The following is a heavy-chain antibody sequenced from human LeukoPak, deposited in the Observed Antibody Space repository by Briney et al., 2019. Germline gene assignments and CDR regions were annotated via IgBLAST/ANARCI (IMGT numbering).Heavy chain of an antibody. V-gene: IGHV5-51*01. J-gene: IGHJ6*02. CDR2: IYPGDSDT. D-gene: IGHD3-22*01. Sequence: GESLKISCKGSGYSFTSYWIGWVRQMPGKGLEWMGIIYPGDSDTRYSPSFQGQVTISADKSISTAYLQWSSLKASDTAMYYCASAVPLGSYYDSSGSKYYYGMDVWGQGTTVTVSS. CDR3: ASAVPLGSYYDSSGSKYYYGMDV. CDR1: GYSFTSYW.